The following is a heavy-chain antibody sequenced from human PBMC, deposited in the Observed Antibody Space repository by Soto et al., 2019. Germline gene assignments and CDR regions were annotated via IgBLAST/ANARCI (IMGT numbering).Heavy chain of an antibody. D-gene: IGHD3-16*01. CDR1: GGTFSSYS. Sequence: QVQLVQSGAEVKKPGSSVKVSCKASGGTFSSYSINWVRQAPGQGLEWMGEIIPIFGTANYAQKLQGRVTITAAESTSMAYMELSSLRSEDSAVYSCARDGWRHSGGSDYWGQGTVVTVSS. CDR3: ARDGWRHSGGSDY. CDR2: IIPIFGTA. V-gene: IGHV1-69*01. J-gene: IGHJ4*02.